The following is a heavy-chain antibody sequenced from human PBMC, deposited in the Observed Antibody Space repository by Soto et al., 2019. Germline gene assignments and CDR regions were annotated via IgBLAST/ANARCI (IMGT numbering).Heavy chain of an antibody. J-gene: IGHJ6*02. CDR2: INSGGSSK. V-gene: IGHV3-74*01. CDR3: AREDPSCPIGMDV. D-gene: IGHD2-2*01. CDR1: GCTFSSYW. Sequence: GGSLRLSCAASGCTFSSYWRHWVRQAPGKGLVWVARINSGGSSKSYADPMKGRFTISKDNTKNTLYLQMNSLRAEDTAVYYCAREDPSCPIGMDVWGQGTTVTVSS.